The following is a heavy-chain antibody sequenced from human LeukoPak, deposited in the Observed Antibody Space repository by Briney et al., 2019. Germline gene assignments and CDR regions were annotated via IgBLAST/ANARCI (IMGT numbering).Heavy chain of an antibody. CDR1: GFTFSSYN. CDR3: ARGVVPAAMSCSDY. Sequence: GGSLRLSCAASGFTFSSYNMNWVRQAPGKGLEWVSSISSSSSYIYYADSVKGRFTISRDNAKNSLYLQMNSLRAEDTAVYYCARGVVPAAMSCSDYWGQGTLVTVSS. V-gene: IGHV3-21*01. D-gene: IGHD2-2*01. CDR2: ISSSSSYI. J-gene: IGHJ4*02.